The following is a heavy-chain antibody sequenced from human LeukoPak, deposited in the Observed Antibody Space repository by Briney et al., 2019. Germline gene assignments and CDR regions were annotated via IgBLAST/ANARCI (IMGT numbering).Heavy chain of an antibody. CDR2: ISGSGDST. Sequence: GGSLRLSCAASRFTFTSYVMTWVRQAPGKGLEWVSAISGSGDSTYYADSVKGRFTISRDNSKNTLYLQMNSLRAEDTAVYYCAKTRPLDSSSWSHGDYWGQGTLVTVSS. CDR3: AKTRPLDSSSWSHGDY. CDR1: RFTFTSYV. D-gene: IGHD6-13*01. V-gene: IGHV3-23*01. J-gene: IGHJ4*02.